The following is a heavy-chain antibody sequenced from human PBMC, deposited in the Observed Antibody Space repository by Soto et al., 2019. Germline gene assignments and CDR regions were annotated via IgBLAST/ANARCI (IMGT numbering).Heavy chain of an antibody. CDR3: ARGESGSYSAYYYGMDV. Sequence: ASVKVSCKASGYIFTDYYMHWVRQAPGQELGWMGRINPNSGGTNYAQKFQGRVTITADESTSTAYMELSSLRSEDTAVYYCARGESGSYSAYYYGMDVWGQGTTVTVSS. CDR2: INPNSGGT. D-gene: IGHD1-26*01. CDR1: GYIFTDYY. V-gene: IGHV1-2*06. J-gene: IGHJ6*02.